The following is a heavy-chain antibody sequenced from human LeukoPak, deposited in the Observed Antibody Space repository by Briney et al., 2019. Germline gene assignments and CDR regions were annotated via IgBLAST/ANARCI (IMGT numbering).Heavy chain of an antibody. CDR3: AREYTAMAYDY. V-gene: IGHV3-11*04. Sequence: GGSLRLSCAASGFTFSDYYMSWIRQAPGKGLEWVSYISSSGGTIYYADSVKGRFTISRDNAQNSLFLQMNNLRVDDSAVYYCAREYTAMAYDYWGQGNLVTVSS. J-gene: IGHJ4*02. D-gene: IGHD5-18*01. CDR2: ISSSGGTI. CDR1: GFTFSDYY.